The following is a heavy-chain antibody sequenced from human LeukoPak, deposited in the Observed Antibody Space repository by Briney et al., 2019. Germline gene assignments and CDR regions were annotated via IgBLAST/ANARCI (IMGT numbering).Heavy chain of an antibody. V-gene: IGHV1-69*01. CDR3: ARVSVIEYCSSTSCHIERGWFDP. CDR2: IIPIFGTA. CDR1: GGTFSSYA. J-gene: IGHJ5*02. D-gene: IGHD2-2*02. Sequence: SVKVSCKASGGTFSSYAISWVRQAPGQGLQWRGGIIPIFGTANYAQKFQGRVTITADESTSTAYMELSSLRSEDTAVYYCARVSVIEYCSSTSCHIERGWFDPWGQGTLVTVSS.